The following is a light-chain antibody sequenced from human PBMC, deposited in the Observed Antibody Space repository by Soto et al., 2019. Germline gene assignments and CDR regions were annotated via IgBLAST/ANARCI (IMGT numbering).Light chain of an antibody. V-gene: IGKV1-39*01. Sequence: DLQMTQSPSSLSASVGHRVTITCRASPSIASYLNWYQQKPAKAPKLLIYAASTLRTGVPSRFSGSGSETDFTLTISSLQPEDFATYYCQQSSRTPPTFGQGTKVEIK. CDR3: QQSSRTPPT. J-gene: IGKJ1*01. CDR1: PSIASY. CDR2: AAS.